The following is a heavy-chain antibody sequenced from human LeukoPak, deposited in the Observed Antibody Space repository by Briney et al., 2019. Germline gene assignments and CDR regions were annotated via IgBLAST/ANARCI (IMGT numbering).Heavy chain of an antibody. CDR1: GYTFTSYG. CDR3: ARAVATSSFSGFDY. V-gene: IGHV1-18*01. Sequence: ASVKVSCKASGYTFTSYGITWVRQAPGQGLEWMGWISAYNGDTNYAQKLQGRVTMTTDTSTSTAYMELRSLRSDGTAVYYCARAVATSSFSGFDYWGQGTLVTVSS. D-gene: IGHD5-12*01. CDR2: ISAYNGDT. J-gene: IGHJ4*02.